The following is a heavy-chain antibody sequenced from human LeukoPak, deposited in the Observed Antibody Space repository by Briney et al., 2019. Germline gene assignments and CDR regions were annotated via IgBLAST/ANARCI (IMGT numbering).Heavy chain of an antibody. Sequence: GGSLRLSCAASGFTFSSYATSWVRQAPGKGLEWVSAISGSGGSTYYADSVKGRFTVSRDNSKNTLYLQMNSLRAEDTAVYYCAKLSGYYAKYYFDYWGQGTLVTVSS. D-gene: IGHD3-22*01. CDR2: ISGSGGST. V-gene: IGHV3-23*01. CDR1: GFTFSSYA. CDR3: AKLSGYYAKYYFDY. J-gene: IGHJ4*02.